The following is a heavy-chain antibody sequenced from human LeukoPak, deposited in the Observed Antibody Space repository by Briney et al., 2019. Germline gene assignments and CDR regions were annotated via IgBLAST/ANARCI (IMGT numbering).Heavy chain of an antibody. CDR2: IYTRGST. J-gene: IGHJ4*02. V-gene: IGHV4-61*02. CDR1: GGSINSGSYY. CDR3: ARVTSGGYLDS. D-gene: IGHD3-22*01. Sequence: SETLSLTCTVSGGSINSGSYYWSWIRQPAGKGLEWIGRIYTRGSTNYNPSLKSRVSISVDTSKNQFSLKLNSVTAADTAVYYCARVTSGGYLDSWGQGTLVTVSS.